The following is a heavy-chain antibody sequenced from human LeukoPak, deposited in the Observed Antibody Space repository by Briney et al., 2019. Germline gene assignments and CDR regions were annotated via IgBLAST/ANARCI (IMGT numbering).Heavy chain of an antibody. CDR3: AKEEVPNDY. V-gene: IGHV3-23*01. J-gene: IGHJ4*02. CDR1: GFTLNSNA. D-gene: IGHD2-2*01. CDR2: ISRMGVTT. Sequence: GGSLRLSCAVSGFTLNSNAMCWVRQAPGKGLEWVSGISRMGVTTYYADSVKGRFTISRDTSKNTLYLQTNTLRPEDTAVYYCAKEEVPNDYWGQGTLVTVSS.